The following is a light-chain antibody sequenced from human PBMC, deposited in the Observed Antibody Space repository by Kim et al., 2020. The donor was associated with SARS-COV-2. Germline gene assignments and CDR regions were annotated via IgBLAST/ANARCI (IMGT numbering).Light chain of an antibody. CDR1: SLRSYY. J-gene: IGLJ1*01. Sequence: SSELTQDPAVSVALGQTVRITCQGDSLRSYYATWYQQKPGQAPVLVIYGKNNRPSGIPDRFSGSSSGNTASLTITGPQAEDEADYYCNSRDSTDNHLFFG. V-gene: IGLV3-19*01. CDR2: GKN. CDR3: NSRDSTDNHLF.